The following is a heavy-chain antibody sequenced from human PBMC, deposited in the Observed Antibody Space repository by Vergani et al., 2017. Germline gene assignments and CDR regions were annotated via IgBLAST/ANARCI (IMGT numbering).Heavy chain of an antibody. Sequence: QVQLVQSGAEVKKPGASVKVSCKASGYTFTGYYMHWVRQAPGQGLEWMGWINPNSGGTNYAQKFQGKVTMTRDTSISTAYMELSRLRSDDTAVYYCANLGYWSSTSCYEAAFDIWGQGTMVTVSS. V-gene: IGHV1-2*02. CDR2: INPNSGGT. J-gene: IGHJ3*02. CDR1: GYTFTGYY. D-gene: IGHD2-2*01. CDR3: ANLGYWSSTSCYEAAFDI.